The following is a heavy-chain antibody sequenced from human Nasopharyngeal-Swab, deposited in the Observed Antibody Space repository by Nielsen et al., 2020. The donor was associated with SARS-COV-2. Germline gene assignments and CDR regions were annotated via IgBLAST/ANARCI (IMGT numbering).Heavy chain of an antibody. J-gene: IGHJ5*02. D-gene: IGHD3-10*01. CDR3: ARDGSMMS. V-gene: IGHV3-30-3*01. CDR2: ISYDGSNK. Sequence: GGSLRLSCAASGFTFSSYAMHWVRQAPGKGLEWVAVISYDGSNKYYADSVKGRFTISRDNSKNTLYLQMNSLRDEDTAVYYCARDGSMMSWGQGTLVTVSS. CDR1: GFTFSSYA.